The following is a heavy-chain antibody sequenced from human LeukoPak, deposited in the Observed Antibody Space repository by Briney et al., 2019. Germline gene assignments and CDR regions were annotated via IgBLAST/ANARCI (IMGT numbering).Heavy chain of an antibody. CDR2: INTEGSST. Sequence: GGSLRLSCAASGFTFSSYWMHWVRQAPGKGLVWVSRINTEGSSTGYADSVKGRFTISRDNAKNTLYLQMNSLRAEDTAVYYCARVRSIAALGPFDYWGQGTLVTVSS. CDR3: ARVRSIAALGPFDY. V-gene: IGHV3-74*01. J-gene: IGHJ4*02. CDR1: GFTFSSYW. D-gene: IGHD6-6*01.